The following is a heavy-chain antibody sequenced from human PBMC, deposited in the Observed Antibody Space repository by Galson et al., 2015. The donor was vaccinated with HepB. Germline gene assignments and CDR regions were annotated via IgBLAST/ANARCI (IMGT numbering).Heavy chain of an antibody. D-gene: IGHD3-16*01. CDR1: GFTFSSYT. V-gene: IGHV3-48*04. CDR3: ATTKFGSCAYWTFES. Sequence: SLRLSCAASGFTFSSYTMNWVRQTPGKGLQWVSYISTNGATIHYADSVKGRFTIARDNAKNTMWLQMNSLRAEDTAVYYCATTKFGSCAYWTFESWGQGTLITVSS. J-gene: IGHJ3*02. CDR2: ISTNGATI.